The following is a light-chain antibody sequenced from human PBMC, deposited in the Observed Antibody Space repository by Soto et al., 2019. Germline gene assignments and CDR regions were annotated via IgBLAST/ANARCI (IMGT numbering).Light chain of an antibody. CDR3: AAWDGSLSGRV. CDR1: GSNIGPNY. Sequence: QAVVTQPPSASGTPGQRVTMSCSGSGSNIGPNYVYWFQQFPGTAPKLLIYNNDQRPSGVPDRFSGSKSGTSASLDISGLRSDDEAVYYCAAWDGSLSGRVFGGGTKLTVL. CDR2: NND. J-gene: IGLJ3*02. V-gene: IGLV1-47*02.